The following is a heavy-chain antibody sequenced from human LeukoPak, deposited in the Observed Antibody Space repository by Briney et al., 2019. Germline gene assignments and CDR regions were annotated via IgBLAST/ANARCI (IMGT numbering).Heavy chain of an antibody. CDR3: AKDGRLLEDY. V-gene: IGHV3-30-3*01. D-gene: IGHD3-22*01. Sequence: PGGSLRLSCAASGFTFSSYAMHWVRQAPGKGLEWVAVISYDGSNKYYADSVKGRFTISRDNSKNTLYLQMNSLRAEDTAVYYCAKDGRLLEDYWGQGTLVTVSS. CDR1: GFTFSSYA. J-gene: IGHJ4*02. CDR2: ISYDGSNK.